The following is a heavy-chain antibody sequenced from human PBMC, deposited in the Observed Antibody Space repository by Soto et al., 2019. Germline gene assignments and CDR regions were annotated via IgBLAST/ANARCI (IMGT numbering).Heavy chain of an antibody. CDR3: ARIRFLEWFWFDP. J-gene: IGHJ5*02. D-gene: IGHD3-3*01. CDR1: GYTFTSYG. CDR2: ISAYNGNT. V-gene: IGHV1-18*01. Sequence: SVKVSCKASGYTFTSYGISWVRQAPGQGLEWMGWISAYNGNTNYAQKLQGRATMTTDTSTSTAYMELRSLRSDDTAVYYCARIRFLEWFWFDPWGQGTLVTVSS.